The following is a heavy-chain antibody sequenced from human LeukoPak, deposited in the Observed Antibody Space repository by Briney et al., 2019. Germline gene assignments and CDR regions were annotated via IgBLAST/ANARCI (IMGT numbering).Heavy chain of an antibody. V-gene: IGHV4-59*01. CDR2: IYYSGST. J-gene: IGHJ4*02. D-gene: IGHD3-22*01. CDR3: AREMYDSSGYTAY. CDR1: GGFISSYY. Sequence: SETLSLTCTVSGGFISSYYWSWIRQPPGKGLEWIGYIYYSGSTNYNPSLKSRVTISVDTSKNQFSLKLSSVTAADTAVYYCAREMYDSSGYTAYWGQGTLVTVSS.